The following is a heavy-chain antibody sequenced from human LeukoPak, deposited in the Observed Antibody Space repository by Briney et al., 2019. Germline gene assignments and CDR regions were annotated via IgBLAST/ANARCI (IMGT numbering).Heavy chain of an antibody. J-gene: IGHJ4*02. Sequence: PSETLCLTCAVYGGTFSGYDWSWIRQPPGKGLEWIGEINHSGSTNYNPSLKSRVTISLDTTTNQFSLKLNSVTAADTAVYYCARTLLGRLFDYWGQGTLVTVSS. D-gene: IGHD2-8*02. CDR3: ARTLLGRLFDY. CDR1: GGTFSGYD. CDR2: INHSGST. V-gene: IGHV4-34*01.